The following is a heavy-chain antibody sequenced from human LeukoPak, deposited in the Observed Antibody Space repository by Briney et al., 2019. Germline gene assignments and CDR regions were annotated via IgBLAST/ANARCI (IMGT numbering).Heavy chain of an antibody. D-gene: IGHD2-15*01. CDR2: IITIFGTA. J-gene: IGHJ6*04. Sequence: ASVKVSCKASGGTFSSYAISWVRQAPGQGLEWMGGIITIFGTANYAQKFQGRVTITADESTSTAYMELSSLRSEDTAVYYCAREVCSGGSCYLFSNYYYGMDVWGKGTTVTVSS. CDR1: GGTFSSYA. CDR3: AREVCSGGSCYLFSNYYYGMDV. V-gene: IGHV1-69*13.